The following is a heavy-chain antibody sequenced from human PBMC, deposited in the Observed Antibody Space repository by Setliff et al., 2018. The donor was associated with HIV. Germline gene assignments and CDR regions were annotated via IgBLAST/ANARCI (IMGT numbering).Heavy chain of an antibody. CDR1: GYTFSSYD. J-gene: IGHJ6*03. Sequence: ASVKVSCKASGYTFSSYDINWVRQATGQGLEWMGWMNPNSGNTGYAQKFQGRVTMTRETSISTAYKELNNLTFEDTAVYYCARARRDSYDRGRRNHYYIDVWGKGTTVTVSS. CDR2: MNPNSGNT. D-gene: IGHD3-22*01. CDR3: ARARRDSYDRGRRNHYYIDV. V-gene: IGHV1-8*02.